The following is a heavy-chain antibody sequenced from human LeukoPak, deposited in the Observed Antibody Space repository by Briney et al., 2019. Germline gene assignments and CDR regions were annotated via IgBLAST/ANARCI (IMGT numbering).Heavy chain of an antibody. Sequence: GGSLRLSCVASGFTFSSYSMNWVRQAPGKGLEWVSSISSSSSYIYHADSVKGRFTISRDNAKNSLYLQMNSLRAEDTAVYYCARGGIAAPYYFDYWGQGTLVTVSS. CDR2: ISSSSSYI. J-gene: IGHJ4*02. D-gene: IGHD6-13*01. V-gene: IGHV3-21*04. CDR3: ARGGIAAPYYFDY. CDR1: GFTFSSYS.